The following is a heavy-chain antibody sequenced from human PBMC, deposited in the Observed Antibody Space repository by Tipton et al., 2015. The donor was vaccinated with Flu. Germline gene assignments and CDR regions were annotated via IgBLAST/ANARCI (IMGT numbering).Heavy chain of an antibody. CDR3: VRPATAYNSDDY. V-gene: IGHV5-51*01. CDR1: KNTFISYW. Sequence: QLVQSGAEVKKPGESLKISCEDSKNTFISYWIGWVRQMPGKGLEWMGMIYPGDSDTRYGPSSQGQVTMSVDNSISTVYLQWSSLETSDTAVYYCVRPATAYNSDDYWGQGILVTVSS. CDR2: IYPGDSDT. J-gene: IGHJ4*02. D-gene: IGHD6-25*01.